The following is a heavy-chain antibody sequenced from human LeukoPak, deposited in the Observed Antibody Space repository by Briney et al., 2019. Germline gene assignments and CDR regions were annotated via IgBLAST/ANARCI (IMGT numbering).Heavy chain of an antibody. CDR1: GFTFSSYG. CDR3: AKEVLRGGNCYSFFGQ. D-gene: IGHD2-15*01. J-gene: IGHJ4*02. V-gene: IGHV3-23*01. Sequence: GGSLRLSCAASGFTFSSYGMSWVRQAPGKGLEWVSGISGSGDTTYYADSVKGRFTISRDNSKNTLDLYMSSLRAEDTAIYFCAKEVLRGGNCYSFFGQWGQGTLVTVSS. CDR2: ISGSGDTT.